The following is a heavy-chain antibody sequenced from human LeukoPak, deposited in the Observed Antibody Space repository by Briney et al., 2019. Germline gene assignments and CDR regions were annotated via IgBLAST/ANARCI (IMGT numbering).Heavy chain of an antibody. CDR1: GFTFSSYA. CDR2: ISYDGSNK. Sequence: GGSLRLSCAASGFTFSSYAMHWVRQAPGKGLEWVAVISYDGSNKYYADSVKGRFTISRDNSKNTLYLQMNSLRAEDTAVYYCAGETYGNFDCLGEGTLVTVCS. V-gene: IGHV3-30-3*01. CDR3: AGETYGNFDC. J-gene: IGHJ4*02. D-gene: IGHD4-17*01.